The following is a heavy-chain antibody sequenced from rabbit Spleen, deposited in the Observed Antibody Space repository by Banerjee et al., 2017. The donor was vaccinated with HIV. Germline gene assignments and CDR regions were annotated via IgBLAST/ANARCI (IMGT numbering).Heavy chain of an antibody. Sequence: QQQLEESGGGLVKPGGALTLTCNASGIDFSSYFYMCWVRQTPGKGLEWIACIDTSSSSSYYANWAKGRFTISRTSSTTVTLQMTSLTAADTATYFCARDAGTSFSTYGMDLWGPGPLVTVS. D-gene: IGHD8-1*01. CDR3: ARDAGTSFSTYGMDL. CDR2: IDTSSSSS. J-gene: IGHJ6*01. V-gene: IGHV1S45*01. CDR1: GIDFSSYFY.